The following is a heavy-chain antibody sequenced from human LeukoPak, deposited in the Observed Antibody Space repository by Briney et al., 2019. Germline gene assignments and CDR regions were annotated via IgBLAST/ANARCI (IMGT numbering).Heavy chain of an antibody. Sequence: GGSLRLSCAASGFTFSSYAMSWVRQAPGKGLEWVSAISGSGGSTYYADSVKGRFTISRDNSKNTLYLQMNSLRAEDTAVYYCAREGYYYDSSGYYQRGPTFDIWGQGTMVTVSS. D-gene: IGHD3-22*01. J-gene: IGHJ3*02. CDR3: AREGYYYDSSGYYQRGPTFDI. CDR1: GFTFSSYA. V-gene: IGHV3-23*01. CDR2: ISGSGGST.